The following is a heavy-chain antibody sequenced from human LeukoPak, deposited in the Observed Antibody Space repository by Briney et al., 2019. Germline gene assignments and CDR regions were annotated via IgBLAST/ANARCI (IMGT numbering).Heavy chain of an antibody. CDR2: ISSSSSTI. CDR3: TGPKGGLDY. D-gene: IGHD3-16*01. CDR1: GFTFSSYS. Sequence: PGGSLRLSCAASGFTFSSYSMNWVRQAPGKGQEWVSYISSSSSTIFYADSVKGRFTISRDNAKNSLYLQMNRLKAEDTAVYYCTGPKGGLDYWGQGTLVTVSS. J-gene: IGHJ4*02. V-gene: IGHV3-48*01.